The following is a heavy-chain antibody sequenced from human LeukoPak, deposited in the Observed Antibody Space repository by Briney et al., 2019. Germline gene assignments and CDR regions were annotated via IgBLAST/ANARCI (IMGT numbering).Heavy chain of an antibody. CDR2: INHSGST. CDR1: GGFFCGYY. V-gene: IGHV4-34*01. D-gene: IGHD1-26*01. J-gene: IGHJ4*02. CDR3: ARWGVVGAAGYDY. Sequence: NPSETLSLTCAVYGGFFCGYYWSWIRQPPGKGLEWIGEINHSGSTNYNPSLKSRVTISVDTSKNQFSLKLSSVTAADTAVYYCARWGVVGAAGYDYWGQGTLVTVSS.